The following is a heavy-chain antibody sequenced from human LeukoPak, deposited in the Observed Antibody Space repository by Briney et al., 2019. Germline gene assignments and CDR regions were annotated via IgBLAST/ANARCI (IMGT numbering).Heavy chain of an antibody. CDR1: GGSFSGYY. CDR2: INHSGST. D-gene: IGHD6-13*01. CDR3: ARTSSSSSWYYFQH. J-gene: IGHJ1*01. Sequence: SETLSLTCAVYGGSFSGYYWSWIRQPPGKGLEWIGEINHSGSTNYNPSLKSRVTISVDTSKNQFSLKLSSVTAADTAVYYCARTSSSSSWYYFQHWGQGTLVTVSS. V-gene: IGHV4-34*01.